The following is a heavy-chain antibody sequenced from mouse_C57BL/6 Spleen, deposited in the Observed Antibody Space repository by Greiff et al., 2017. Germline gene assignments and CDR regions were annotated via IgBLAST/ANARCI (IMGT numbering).Heavy chain of an antibody. Sequence: VKLMESGAELVRPGSSVKLSCKASGYTFTSYWMHWVKQRPIQGLEWIGNIDPSDSETHYNQTFKDKATLTVDKSSSTAYMQLRSLTSEDSAVYYRARLGGYYPAAIAYGGQGTLVTVSA. CDR3: ARLGGYYPAAIAY. V-gene: IGHV1-52*01. CDR2: IDPSDSET. D-gene: IGHD2-3*01. CDR1: GYTFTSYW. J-gene: IGHJ3*01.